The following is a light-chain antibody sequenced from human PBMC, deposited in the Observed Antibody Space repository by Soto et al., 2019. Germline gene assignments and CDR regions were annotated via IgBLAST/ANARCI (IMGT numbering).Light chain of an antibody. CDR2: GGS. V-gene: IGKV3-20*01. CDR1: QSVSSNH. Sequence: DIVLTQSPGTLPFSPRETATLSCRASQSVSSNHLAWYQQKPGQAPRLLIYGGSSRATGIPVRFSGSGSETDFTLTITRLEPEDFAVYYCQQYGSSPPSSTFGQGTRLEIK. J-gene: IGKJ5*01. CDR3: QQYGSSPPSST.